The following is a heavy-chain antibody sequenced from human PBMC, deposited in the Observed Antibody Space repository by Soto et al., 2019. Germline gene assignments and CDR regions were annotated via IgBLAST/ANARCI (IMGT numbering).Heavy chain of an antibody. CDR3: AKDLQSYGDYDYYCYGMDV. CDR1: GFTFSTYG. D-gene: IGHD4-17*01. J-gene: IGHJ6*02. Sequence: QVQLVESGGGEVQPGRSLTVSCAASGFTFSTYGTHWVRQTPGKGLEWVAVISYDGTNKFYSDSVKGRFRISRDNFKNTLTLQMTSLRVDDTAVYSCAKDLQSYGDYDYYCYGMDVWGLGTRVTVSS. V-gene: IGHV3-30*18. CDR2: ISYDGTNK.